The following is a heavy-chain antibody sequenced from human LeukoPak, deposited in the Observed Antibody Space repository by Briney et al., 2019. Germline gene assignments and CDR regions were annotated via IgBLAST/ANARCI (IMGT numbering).Heavy chain of an antibody. CDR3: ASKNGLGASFDY. CDR2: IYYSGST. CDR1: GGSISSGDYY. V-gene: IGHV4-30-4*01. Sequence: PSETLSLTCTVSGGSISSGDYYWSWIRQPPGKGLEWIGYIYYSGSTYYNPSLKSRVTISVDTSKNQFSLKLSSVTAADTAVYYCASKNGLGASFDYWGQGTLVTVSS. D-gene: IGHD3/OR15-3a*01. J-gene: IGHJ4*02.